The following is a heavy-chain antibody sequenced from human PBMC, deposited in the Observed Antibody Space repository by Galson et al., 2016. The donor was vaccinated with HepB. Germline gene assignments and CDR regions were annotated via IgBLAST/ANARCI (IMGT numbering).Heavy chain of an antibody. CDR3: ARDRGWNHFDY. CDR1: GFTFSSSW. J-gene: IGHJ4*02. CDR2: INQDGSGK. Sequence: SLRLSCAASGFTFSSSWMSWVRQAPGKGLEWVANINQDGSGKYYVDSVKGRFTVSRDNARESLYLQMSSLRAEDTAVYYCARDRGWNHFDYWGQGTLVTVSS. D-gene: IGHD1-1*01. V-gene: IGHV3-7*01.